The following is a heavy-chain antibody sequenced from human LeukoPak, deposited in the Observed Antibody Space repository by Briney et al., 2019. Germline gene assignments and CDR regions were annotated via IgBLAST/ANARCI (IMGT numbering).Heavy chain of an antibody. D-gene: IGHD1-26*01. CDR3: ARDEWELTTPPD. V-gene: IGHV1-18*01. J-gene: IGHJ4*02. Sequence: ASVKVSCKASGYTFTSYGISRVRQAPGQGLEWMGWISAYNGNTNYAQKLQGRVTMTTDTSTSTAYMELRSLRSDDTAVYYCARDEWELTTPPDWGQGTLVTVSS. CDR2: ISAYNGNT. CDR1: GYTFTSYG.